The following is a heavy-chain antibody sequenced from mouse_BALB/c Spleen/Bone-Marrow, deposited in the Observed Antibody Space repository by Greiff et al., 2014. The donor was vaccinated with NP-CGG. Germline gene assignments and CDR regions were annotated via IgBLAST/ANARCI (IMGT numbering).Heavy chain of an antibody. CDR3: TKPSFYYGSSYWYFDV. D-gene: IGHD1-1*01. J-gene: IGHJ1*01. CDR2: IDPANGDT. CDR1: GFNIKDTF. Sequence: VQLQQPGAELVKPGASVKLSCTASGFNIKDTFMHWVKQRPEQGLEWIGRIDPANGDTKYDPKLQGKATITADTSSNTAYLQLSSLTSEDTAVYYCTKPSFYYGSSYWYFDVWGAGTTVTVSS. V-gene: IGHV14-3*02.